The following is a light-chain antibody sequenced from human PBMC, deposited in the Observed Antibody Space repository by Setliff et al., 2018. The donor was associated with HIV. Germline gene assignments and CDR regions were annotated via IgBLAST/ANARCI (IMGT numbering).Light chain of an antibody. CDR3: CSYASNRARV. CDR2: DVN. CDR1: SIGTYNY. V-gene: IGLV2-14*03. Sequence: QSVLTQPASVSGSPGQSITISCTGTSIGTYNYVSWYQQHPGKAPKLMIYDVNERPSGISRRFSGSKSGNTASLTISALQADDDADYYCCSYASNRARVFGTGTKVTVL. J-gene: IGLJ1*01.